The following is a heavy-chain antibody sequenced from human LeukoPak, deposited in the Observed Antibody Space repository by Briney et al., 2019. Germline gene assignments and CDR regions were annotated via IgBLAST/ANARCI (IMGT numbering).Heavy chain of an antibody. Sequence: SGGSLRLSCAASGFTFSSYEMNWVRQAPGKGLEWVSYISSSGSTIYYADSVKGRFTISRDNAKNTLYLQMNSLRAEDTAVYYCAKYKGSGYYPEHFDYWGQGTLVTVSS. D-gene: IGHD3-22*01. V-gene: IGHV3-48*03. CDR2: ISSSGSTI. CDR3: AKYKGSGYYPEHFDY. J-gene: IGHJ4*02. CDR1: GFTFSSYE.